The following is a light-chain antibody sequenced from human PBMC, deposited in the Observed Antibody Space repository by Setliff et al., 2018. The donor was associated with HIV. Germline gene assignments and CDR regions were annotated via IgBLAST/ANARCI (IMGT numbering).Light chain of an antibody. Sequence: EIVLTQSPGTLSLSPGERATLSCRASQSVSSSYLAWYQQKPGLAPRLLIYHASSRATGIPDRFSGSGSGTDFTLTISRLEPEDFAVYYCQQYGSSPLTFGGGTKVDIK. CDR3: QQYGSSPLT. J-gene: IGKJ4*01. V-gene: IGKV3D-20*01. CDR2: HAS. CDR1: QSVSSSY.